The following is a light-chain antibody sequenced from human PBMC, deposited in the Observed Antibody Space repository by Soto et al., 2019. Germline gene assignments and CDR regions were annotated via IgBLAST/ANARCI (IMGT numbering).Light chain of an antibody. CDR1: QSISSY. CDR2: AAS. CDR3: QQSYSTPLT. Sequence: DLQMTQSPSSLSASVGDRVTITCRASQSISSYLNWYQQKPGKAHKLLIYAASSLRSGVPSRFSGSRSGTDFTLTISSLQPEDCATYYFQQSYSTPLTFGGGTKVEIK. V-gene: IGKV1-39*01. J-gene: IGKJ4*01.